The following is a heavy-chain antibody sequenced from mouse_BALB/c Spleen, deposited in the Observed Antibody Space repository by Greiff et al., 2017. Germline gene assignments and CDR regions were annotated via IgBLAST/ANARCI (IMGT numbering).Heavy chain of an antibody. CDR1: GFTFSSYG. D-gene: IGHD2-13*01. Sequence: EVKLMESGGGLVQPGGSLKLSCAASGFTFSSYGMSWVRQTPDKRLELVATINSNGGSTYYPDSVKGRFTISRDNAKNTLYLQMSSLKSEDTAMYYCARDDYEDAMDYWGQGTSVTVSS. CDR2: INSNGGST. J-gene: IGHJ4*01. CDR3: ARDDYEDAMDY. V-gene: IGHV5-6-3*01.